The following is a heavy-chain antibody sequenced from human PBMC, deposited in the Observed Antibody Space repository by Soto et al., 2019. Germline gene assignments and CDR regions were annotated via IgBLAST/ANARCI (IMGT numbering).Heavy chain of an antibody. CDR1: GLTVSSNY. D-gene: IGHD6-19*01. CDR3: ARMGQWRVPGDYYYGMDV. V-gene: IGHV3-53*01. CDR2: IYTGGGT. Sequence: PGGSLRLSCAASGLTVSSNYMNWVRQAPGKGLEWVSLIYTGGGTYYADSVKGRFTVSRDNSKNTLYPQMNSLRAEDTAVYYCARMGQWRVPGDYYYGMDVWGQGTSVTVSS. J-gene: IGHJ6*02.